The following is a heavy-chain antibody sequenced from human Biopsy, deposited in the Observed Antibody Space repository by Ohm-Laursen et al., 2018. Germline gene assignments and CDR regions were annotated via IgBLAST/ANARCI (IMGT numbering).Heavy chain of an antibody. D-gene: IGHD5-12*01. CDR1: GYSVTNDYY. CDR3: ARVAGGYAYYYGMDV. J-gene: IGHJ6*02. Sequence: TLSLTCAVSGYSVTNDYYWGWIRQPPGKGLEWIGNIYYDGITYYNPSLKIRVARSVDTSKNQFSLRLTSATAADTAVYYCARVAGGYAYYYGMDVWGQGTTVIVSS. CDR2: IYYDGIT. V-gene: IGHV4-38-2*01.